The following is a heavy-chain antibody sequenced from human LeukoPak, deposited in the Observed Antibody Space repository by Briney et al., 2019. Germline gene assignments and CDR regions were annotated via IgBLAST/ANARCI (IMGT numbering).Heavy chain of an antibody. CDR2: IYHSGNS. Sequence: SETLSLTCTVSGGSISSSGYYWSWIRQHPGKGLEWIGYIYHSGNSYYNPSLKSRVIISVDTSKNQFSLKLNSVTAADTAVYYCARDSSGGYGFIDYWGQGSLVTVSS. V-gene: IGHV4-31*03. CDR1: GGSISSSGYY. D-gene: IGHD5-12*01. J-gene: IGHJ4*02. CDR3: ARDSSGGYGFIDY.